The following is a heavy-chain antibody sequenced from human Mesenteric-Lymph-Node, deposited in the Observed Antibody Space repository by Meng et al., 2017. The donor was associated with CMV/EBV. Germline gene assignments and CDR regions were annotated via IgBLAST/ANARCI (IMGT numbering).Heavy chain of an antibody. CDR2: IYHSGST. CDR1: GGSISSSNW. J-gene: IGHJ6*02. CDR3: AREAYYDSSYGMDV. D-gene: IGHD3-22*01. Sequence: SETLSPTCAVSGGSISSSNWWSWVRQPPGKGLEWIGEIYHSGSTNYNPSLKSRVTISVDKSKNQFSLKLSSVTAADTAVYYCAREAYYDSSYGMDVWGQGTTVTVSS. V-gene: IGHV4-4*02.